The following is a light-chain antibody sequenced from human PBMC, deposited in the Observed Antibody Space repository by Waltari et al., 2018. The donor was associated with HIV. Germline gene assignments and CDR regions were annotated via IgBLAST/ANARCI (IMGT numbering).Light chain of an antibody. V-gene: IGKV1-33*01. CDR3: QEYDNRPMYT. J-gene: IGKJ2*01. CDR1: QDISNY. CDR2: DAS. Sequence: DIQMTQSPSSLSASVGDRVTITCQASQDISNYLNWYQQKPGQAPKLLIYDASHLEIGVPSRFSGSGSGTDFTFTISSLQSEDIATYYCQEYDNRPMYTFGQGTKVEIK.